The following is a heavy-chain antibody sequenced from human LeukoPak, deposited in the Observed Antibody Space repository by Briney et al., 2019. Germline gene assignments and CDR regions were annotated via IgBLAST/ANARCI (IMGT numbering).Heavy chain of an antibody. D-gene: IGHD6-19*01. Sequence: GGSLRLSCAASGFTFSSYSMNWVRQAPGKGLEWVSSISSSSYIYYADSVKGRFTISRDNAKNSLYLQMNSLRAEDTAVYYCARGRVIAVTDYWGQGTLVTVS. V-gene: IGHV3-21*01. CDR3: ARGRVIAVTDY. J-gene: IGHJ4*02. CDR1: GFTFSSYS. CDR2: ISSSSYI.